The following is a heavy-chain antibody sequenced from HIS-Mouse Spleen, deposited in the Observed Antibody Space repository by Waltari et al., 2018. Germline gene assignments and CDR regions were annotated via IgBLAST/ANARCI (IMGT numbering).Heavy chain of an antibody. J-gene: IGHJ2*01. CDR2: IYYSGST. CDR1: GGSISSSIYY. D-gene: IGHD6-13*01. V-gene: IGHV4-39*07. CDR3: AREIPYSSSWYDWYFDL. Sequence: QLQLQESGPGLVTPSETLSLTCTVSGGSISSSIYYWGWIRQPPGKGLEWIWRIYYSGSTYYNPSLKSRVTISVDTSKNQFSLKLSSVTAADTAVYYCAREIPYSSSWYDWYFDLWGRGTLVTVSS.